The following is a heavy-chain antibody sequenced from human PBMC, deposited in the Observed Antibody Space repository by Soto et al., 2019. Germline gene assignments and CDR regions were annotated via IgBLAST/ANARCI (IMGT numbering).Heavy chain of an antibody. CDR3: AKGKDTAMVSSDYYYYGMDV. CDR1: GFTFSSYA. Sequence: PGGSLRLSCAASGFTFSSYAMSWVRQAPGKGLEWVSAISGSGGSTYYADSVKGRFTISRDNSKNTLYLQMNSLRAEDTAVYYCAKGKDTAMVSSDYYYYGMDVWGQGTTVTVSS. D-gene: IGHD5-18*01. J-gene: IGHJ6*02. V-gene: IGHV3-23*01. CDR2: ISGSGGST.